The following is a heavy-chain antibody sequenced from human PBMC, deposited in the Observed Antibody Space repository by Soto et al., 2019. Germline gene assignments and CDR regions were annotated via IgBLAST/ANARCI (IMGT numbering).Heavy chain of an antibody. CDR1: GGSFSGYY. J-gene: IGHJ4*02. V-gene: IGHV4-59*12. CDR3: VRGVAH. CDR2: IYYSRST. D-gene: IGHD2-15*01. Sequence: SETLSLTCAVYGGSFSGYYWIWIRQPPGKGLEWIGYIYYSRSTTYNPSLKSRVTLSVDTSKNQCSLKLSSVSAADTAVYYCVRGVAHWGQGTLVTVSS.